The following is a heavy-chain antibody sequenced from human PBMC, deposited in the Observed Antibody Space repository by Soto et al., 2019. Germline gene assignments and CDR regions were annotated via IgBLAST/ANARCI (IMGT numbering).Heavy chain of an antibody. V-gene: IGHV3-53*01. J-gene: IGHJ6*02. CDR1: GFTVSSNY. CDR3: AREVGATPYYYYGMDV. CDR2: IYSGGST. Sequence: WGSLRLSCAASGFTVSSNYMSWVRQAPGKGLEWVSVIYSGGSTYYADSVKGRFTISRDNSKNTLYLQMNSLRAEDTAVYYCAREVGATPYYYYGMDVWGQGTTVTVSS. D-gene: IGHD1-26*01.